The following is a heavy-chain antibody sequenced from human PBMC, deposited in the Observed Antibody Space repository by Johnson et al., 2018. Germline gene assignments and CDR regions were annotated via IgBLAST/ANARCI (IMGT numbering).Heavy chain of an antibody. CDR2: MKQDGSDR. V-gene: IGHV3-7*01. CDR3: ARSSYCALDV. D-gene: IGHD2-15*01. Sequence: VQLQESGGGLVQPGGSLTLSCAASGFTFSDHWMSWVRQAPGKGLEWVANMKQDGSDRYYVDSVKGRFTISRDNAKNSLYLQMNSLRAEDTAVYYCARSSYCALDVWGQGTMVPVSS. CDR1: GFTFSDHW. J-gene: IGHJ3*01.